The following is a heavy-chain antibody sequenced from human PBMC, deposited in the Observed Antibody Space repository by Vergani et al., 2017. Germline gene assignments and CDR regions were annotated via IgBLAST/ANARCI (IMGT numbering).Heavy chain of an antibody. D-gene: IGHD2-21*02. CDR1: GFTFRRYS. Sequence: EVQLVESGGGLVKPGGSLRLSCAASGFTFRRYSMNWVRQAPGKGLEWVSTISSSSSYIYYADSLKGLFTISRDNAKNSLYLQMNSLRASDTSVYYCARDANACGGYCYGSFDVWGQGTMVTVSS. CDR2: ISSSSSYI. CDR3: ARDANACGGYCYGSFDV. J-gene: IGHJ3*01. V-gene: IGHV3-21*01.